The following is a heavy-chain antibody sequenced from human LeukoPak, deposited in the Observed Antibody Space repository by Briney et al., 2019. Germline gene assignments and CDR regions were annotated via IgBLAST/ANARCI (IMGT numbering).Heavy chain of an antibody. V-gene: IGHV3-7*01. J-gene: IGHJ3*02. D-gene: IGHD3-10*01. CDR3: ARAQNYYGSGTYYKAFDI. CDR1: GFTFSDYR. CDR2: IKQDGGEI. Sequence: GGSLRLSCAASGFTFSDYRMTWVRQAPGKGLEWVANIKQDGGEIYYVDSVKGRFTISRDNTKKSLYLQMNSLRAEDTAVYYCARAQNYYGSGTYYKAFDIWGQGTMVTVSS.